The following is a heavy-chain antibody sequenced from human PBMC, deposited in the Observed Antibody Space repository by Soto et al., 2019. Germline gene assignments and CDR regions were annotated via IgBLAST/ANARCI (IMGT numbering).Heavy chain of an antibody. CDR2: ISDSGSST. CDR3: AKDQEWLQLRTFDY. V-gene: IGHV3-23*01. CDR1: GFTLNHSG. D-gene: IGHD5-12*01. J-gene: IGHJ4*02. Sequence: RGSFRLSCAAPGFTLNHSGMCCVCQCPEKRLEWVSAISDSGSSTYYADSVKGRFTISRDNSKNTLSLQMNSLRVEDTAVYFCAKDQEWLQLRTFDYWGQGTLLTVSS.